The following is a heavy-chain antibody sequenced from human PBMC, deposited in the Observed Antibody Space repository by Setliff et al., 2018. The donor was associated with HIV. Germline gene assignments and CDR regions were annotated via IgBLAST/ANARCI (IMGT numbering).Heavy chain of an antibody. CDR2: IIPIFGTA. J-gene: IGHJ3*02. CDR3: ARGRSCDPIAAALHGSFDI. V-gene: IGHV1-69*05. CDR1: GGAFSSYA. Sequence: EVSCQASGGAFSSYAISWVLQAPGQGLEWMGGIIPIFGTANYAQKFQGRVTITTDESTSTGYLELSSLRSEDTAVYYCARGRSCDPIAAALHGSFDIWGQGTMVTVSS. D-gene: IGHD6-13*01.